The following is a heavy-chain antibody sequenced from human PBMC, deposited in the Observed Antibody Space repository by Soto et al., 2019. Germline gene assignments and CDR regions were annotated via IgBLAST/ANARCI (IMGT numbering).Heavy chain of an antibody. D-gene: IGHD6-19*01. J-gene: IGHJ4*02. CDR3: ARDLFWYSSGWYGRDY. CDR2: INPSGGST. V-gene: IGHV1-46*01. CDR1: GYTFTSYY. Sequence: ASVKVSCKASGYTFTSYYMHWVRQAPGQGLEWMGIINPSGGSTSYAQKFQGRVTMTRDTSTSTVYMELSSLRSEDTAVYYCARDLFWYSSGWYGRDYWGQGTLVTVSS.